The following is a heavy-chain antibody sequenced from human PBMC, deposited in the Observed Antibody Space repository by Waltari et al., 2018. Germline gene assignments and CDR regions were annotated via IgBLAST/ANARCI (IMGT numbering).Heavy chain of an antibody. CDR1: GGSISSSNW. D-gene: IGHD6-13*01. CDR2: IYHSGST. J-gene: IGHJ3*02. V-gene: IGHV4-4*02. Sequence: QVQLQESGPGLVKPSGTLSLTCAVSGGSISSSNWWSWVRQPPGKGLEWIGEIYHSGSTNYNPSLKSRVTISVDNSKNTLYLQMNSLRAEDTAVYYCAKDMSSSWYAGAFDIWGQGTMVTVSS. CDR3: AKDMSSSWYAGAFDI.